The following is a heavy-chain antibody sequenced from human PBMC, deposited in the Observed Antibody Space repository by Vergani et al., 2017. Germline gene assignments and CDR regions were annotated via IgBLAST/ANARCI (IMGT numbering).Heavy chain of an antibody. J-gene: IGHJ6*03. CDR1: GGSISSYY. Sequence: QVQLQESGPGLVKPSETLSLTCTVSGGSISSYYWSWIRQPAGKGLEWIGRIYTSGSTNYNPSLKSRVTMSVDTSKNQFSLKLSSVTAADTAVYYCARTYSSGSYYYYYYYMDVWGKGTTVTVSS. D-gene: IGHD6-19*01. V-gene: IGHV4-4*07. CDR3: ARTYSSGSYYYYYYYMDV. CDR2: IYTSGST.